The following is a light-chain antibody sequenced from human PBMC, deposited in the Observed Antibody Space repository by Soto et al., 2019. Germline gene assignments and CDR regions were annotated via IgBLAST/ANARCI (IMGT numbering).Light chain of an antibody. CDR2: DVT. CDR1: ISDVAGYNY. Sequence: QSALTQPRSVSGSPGQSVTISCTGTISDVAGYNYVSWYQHHPGKAPKLLISDVTKRPSWVPDRFSGSKSGSTASLTVSGLQAEDEADYYCTSHAGNYNFPYVFGTGTKVTVL. V-gene: IGLV2-11*01. J-gene: IGLJ1*01. CDR3: TSHAGNYNFPYV.